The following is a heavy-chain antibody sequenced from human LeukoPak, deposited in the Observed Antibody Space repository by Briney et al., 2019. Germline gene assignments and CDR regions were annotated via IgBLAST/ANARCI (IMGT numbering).Heavy chain of an antibody. D-gene: IGHD2-2*02. V-gene: IGHV1-69*06. CDR3: ARVPVVPAAIGLWYFDL. CDR1: GGTFISYA. Sequence: SVKVSCKASGGTFISYAISWVRQAPGQGLEWMGGIIPIFGTANYAQKFQGRVTITADKSTSTAYMELSSLRSEDTAVHYCARVPVVPAAIGLWYFDLWGRGTLVTVSS. CDR2: IIPIFGTA. J-gene: IGHJ2*01.